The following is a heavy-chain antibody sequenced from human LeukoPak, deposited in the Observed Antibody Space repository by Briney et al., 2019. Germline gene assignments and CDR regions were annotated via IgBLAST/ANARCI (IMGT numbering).Heavy chain of an antibody. D-gene: IGHD2-15*01. Sequence: SETLSLTCAVYGGSFSGYYWSWIRQPPAKGLEWIGEINHSGSTNYNPSLKSRVTISVDTSKNQFSLKLSSVTAADTAVYYCASGPIYCSGGSCYVDAFDIWGQGTMVTVSS. CDR2: INHSGST. CDR3: ASGPIYCSGGSCYVDAFDI. J-gene: IGHJ3*02. CDR1: GGSFSGYY. V-gene: IGHV4-34*01.